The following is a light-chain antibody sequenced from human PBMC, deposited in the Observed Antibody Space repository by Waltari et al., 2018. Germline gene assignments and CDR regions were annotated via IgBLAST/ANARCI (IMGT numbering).Light chain of an antibody. J-gene: IGKJ3*01. V-gene: IGKV3-11*01. CDR3: QQRGHWPPDAT. CDR2: DGS. CDR1: QSVNSY. Sequence: EIVLTQSPATLSLSPGERATLSCRASQSVNSYLAWYQQKPGQAPRLLIYDGSRRASGIPARFSGSWSGTDFTLTIGSLEPEDSAVYYCQQRGHWPPDATFGPGTKIEIK.